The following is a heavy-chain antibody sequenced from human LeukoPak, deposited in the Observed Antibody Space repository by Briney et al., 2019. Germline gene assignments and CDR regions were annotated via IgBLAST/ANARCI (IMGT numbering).Heavy chain of an antibody. V-gene: IGHV4-59*01. CDR3: VKSIASRGEIVFDI. CDR1: NGSITSYY. CDR2: IHYSGST. D-gene: IGHD6-6*01. J-gene: IGHJ3*02. Sequence: PSETLSLTCNVYNGSITSYYWGWVRQPPGKGLEFIGYIHYSGSTNYNPSLKSRVAISAEKSKNQFSLKLSSVTAADTALYFCVKSIASRGEIVFDIWGQGTMVTVSS.